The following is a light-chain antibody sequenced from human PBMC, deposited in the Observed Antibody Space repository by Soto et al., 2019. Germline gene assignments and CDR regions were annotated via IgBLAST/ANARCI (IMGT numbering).Light chain of an antibody. Sequence: EIVLTQSPGSLSLSPGERATLSCRASQSVSSSYLAWYQQKPGQAPRLLMYGASSRATGIPNRFSGSGSGTDFTLTISSLEPDDFAVYYCQRYGGSPPITFGQGTRLEIK. CDR1: QSVSSSY. J-gene: IGKJ5*01. CDR2: GAS. V-gene: IGKV3-20*01. CDR3: QRYGGSPPIT.